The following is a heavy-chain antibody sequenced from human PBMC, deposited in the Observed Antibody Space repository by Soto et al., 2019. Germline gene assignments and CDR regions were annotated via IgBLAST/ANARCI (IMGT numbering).Heavy chain of an antibody. J-gene: IGHJ5*02. CDR2: INHSGST. V-gene: IGHV4-34*01. Sequence: SETLSLTCAVYGGSFSGYYWSWIRQPPGKGLEWIGEINHSGSTNYNPSLKSRVTISVDTSKNQFSLKLSSVTAADTAVYYCARGGRRPNINWFDPWGQGPLMTFST. D-gene: IGHD2-8*01. CDR3: ARGGRRPNINWFDP. CDR1: GGSFSGYY.